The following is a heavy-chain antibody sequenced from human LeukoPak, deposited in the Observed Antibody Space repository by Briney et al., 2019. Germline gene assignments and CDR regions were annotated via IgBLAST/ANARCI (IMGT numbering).Heavy chain of an antibody. V-gene: IGHV3-23*01. CDR3: AKDPRRNYYDSSGYLVY. J-gene: IGHJ4*02. Sequence: PGGSLRLSCAASGFTFRSYAMNWVRQAPGKGLEWVSAISSSGGSTYYADSVKGRFTISRDNSKSTLCLQMNSLRAEDTAVYYCAKDPRRNYYDSSGYLVYWGQGTLVTVSS. CDR2: ISSSGGST. D-gene: IGHD3-22*01. CDR1: GFTFRSYA.